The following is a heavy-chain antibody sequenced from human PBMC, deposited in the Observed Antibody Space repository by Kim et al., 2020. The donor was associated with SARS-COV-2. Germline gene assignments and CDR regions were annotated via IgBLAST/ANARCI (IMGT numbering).Heavy chain of an antibody. CDR1: GGSINNYY. Sequence: SETLSLTCTVSGGSINNYYWSWIRQPPGKGLEWVGYIYYSGHTNYNPSLESRITISVDTSKNQFSLELRSVAAADTAVYYCARLGEGNGIAYHPDYWGQGILVTVSS. D-gene: IGHD3-16*01. CDR2: IYYSGHT. V-gene: IGHV4-59*01. J-gene: IGHJ4*02. CDR3: ARLGEGNGIAYHPDY.